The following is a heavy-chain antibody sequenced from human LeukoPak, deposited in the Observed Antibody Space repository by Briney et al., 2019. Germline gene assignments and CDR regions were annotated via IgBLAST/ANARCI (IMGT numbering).Heavy chain of an antibody. Sequence: SETLSLTCTVSGGSISGYYWSWIRQPAGKGLEWIGRIYSSGSTNYNPSLKSRATMSVDTSKNQFSLKLSSVTAADTAVYYCARDSGSYHIVDYMDVWGKGTTVTVSS. D-gene: IGHD1-26*01. V-gene: IGHV4-4*07. CDR1: GGSISGYY. CDR2: IYSSGST. J-gene: IGHJ6*03. CDR3: ARDSGSYHIVDYMDV.